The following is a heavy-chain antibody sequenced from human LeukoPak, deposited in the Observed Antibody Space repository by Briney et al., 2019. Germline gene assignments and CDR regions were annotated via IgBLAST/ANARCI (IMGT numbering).Heavy chain of an antibody. CDR2: ISGGGDTT. Sequence: GSLRLSCSASGFSFSSYTMTWVRQAPGKGPEWVAIISGGGDTTFYTDSVKGRFTISRDNSKNTLYLQMNSTRVEDTAVDYCAKVLPYESRAYYDPPFDKWGQGPLVTVSS. V-gene: IGHV3-23*01. D-gene: IGHD3-22*01. CDR3: AKVLPYESRAYYDPPFDK. J-gene: IGHJ4*02. CDR1: GFSFSSYT.